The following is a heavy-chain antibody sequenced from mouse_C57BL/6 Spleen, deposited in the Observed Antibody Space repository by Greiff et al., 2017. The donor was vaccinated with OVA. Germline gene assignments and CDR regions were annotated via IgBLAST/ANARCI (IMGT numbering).Heavy chain of an antibody. CDR1: GYTFTDYE. CDR3: TRRGNSPWYFDV. J-gene: IGHJ1*03. D-gene: IGHD2-1*01. CDR2: IDPETGGT. V-gene: IGHV1-15*01. Sequence: QVHVKQSGAELVRPGASVTLSCKASGYTFTDYEMHWVKQTPVHGLEWIGAIDPETGGTAYNQKFKGKAILTADKSSSTAYMELRSLTSEDSAVYYCTRRGNSPWYFDVWGTGTTVTVSS.